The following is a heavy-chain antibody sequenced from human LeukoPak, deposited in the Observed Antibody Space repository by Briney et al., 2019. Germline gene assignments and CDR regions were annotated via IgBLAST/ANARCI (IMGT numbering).Heavy chain of an antibody. CDR2: ISSSNSYI. V-gene: IGHV3-21*01. D-gene: IGHD2/OR15-2a*01. J-gene: IGHJ4*02. CDR3: ARGGGPPTTYFDY. CDR1: GFTFSNYS. Sequence: PGGSLRLSYAASGFTFSNYSMNWVRQAPGKGLEWVSSISSSNSYIYYADSVKGRFTISRDNSKNTLYLQMNSLRAEDTAVYYCARGGGPPTTYFDYWGQGTLVTASS.